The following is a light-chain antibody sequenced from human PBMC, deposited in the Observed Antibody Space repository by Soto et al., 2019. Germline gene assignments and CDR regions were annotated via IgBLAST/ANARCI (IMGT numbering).Light chain of an antibody. CDR3: QHYGSSRWT. J-gene: IGKJ1*01. V-gene: IGKV3-20*01. Sequence: EIVLTQSPGTLSLSPGERATLSCRASQSVSSSYLAWYQQNRGQAPRLLIYGASSRAPGIPDRFGGSGSGTDFTLTISRLEPEDFAVYYCQHYGSSRWTVGQGTKVEIK. CDR2: GAS. CDR1: QSVSSSY.